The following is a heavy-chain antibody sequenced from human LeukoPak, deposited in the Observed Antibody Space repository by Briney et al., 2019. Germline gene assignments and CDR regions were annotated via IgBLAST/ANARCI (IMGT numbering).Heavy chain of an antibody. Sequence: GGSLRLSCAASGFTFTKFAMSWVRQAPGKGLEWVSGISSRSTHTYYADSVKGRFTMSRDNSKNTVYLYMNSLRAEDTAVYYCAKDFHDSGLYYYAVFDSWGLGTLVTVSS. V-gene: IGHV3-23*01. CDR1: GFTFTKFA. J-gene: IGHJ4*02. D-gene: IGHD3-22*01. CDR2: ISSRSTHT. CDR3: AKDFHDSGLYYYAVFDS.